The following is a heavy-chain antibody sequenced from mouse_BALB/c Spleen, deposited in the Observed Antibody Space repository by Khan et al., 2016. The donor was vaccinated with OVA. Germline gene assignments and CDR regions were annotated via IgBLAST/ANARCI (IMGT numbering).Heavy chain of an antibody. J-gene: IGHJ3*01. D-gene: IGHD4-1*01. CDR2: IYPGSDST. Sequence: QGRLKQSGPELVKPGASVKMSCKASGYTFTDYVMNWVKQRNGQGLEWIGQIYPGSDSTYYNEKFKGKATLTTDRSSNTAYMQLSNLTSEDSAVYFCARAGWDVFAYWGQGTLVTVSA. CDR1: GYTFTDYV. V-gene: IGHV1-77*01. CDR3: ARAGWDVFAY.